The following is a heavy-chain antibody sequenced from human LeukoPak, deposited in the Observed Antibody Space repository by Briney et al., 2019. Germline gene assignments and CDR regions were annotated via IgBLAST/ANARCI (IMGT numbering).Heavy chain of an antibody. CDR1: GGTFSSYA. Sequence: SVKVSCKASGGTFSSYAIGWVRQAPGQGLEWMGGIIPIFGTANYAQKFQGRVTITADESTSTAYMELSSLRSEDTAVYYCATGATVTPKGPFDYWGQGTLVTVSS. CDR2: IIPIFGTA. D-gene: IGHD4-17*01. V-gene: IGHV1-69*13. CDR3: ATGATVTPKGPFDY. J-gene: IGHJ4*02.